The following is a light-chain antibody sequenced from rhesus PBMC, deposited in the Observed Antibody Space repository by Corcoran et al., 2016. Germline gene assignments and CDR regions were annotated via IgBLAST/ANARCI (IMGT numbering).Light chain of an antibody. CDR2: KGS. CDR3: QQHNSYPLT. CDR1: QGISSY. V-gene: IGKV1-25*01. J-gene: IGKJ4*01. Sequence: DIQMTQSPSSLSASVGDTVTITCRASQGISSYLAWYQQKQGKAPKLLIYKGSTLQSGGPSRFSGSGSGTDFTLNISSRQLEDFATYYCQQHNSYPLTFGGGTKVEIK.